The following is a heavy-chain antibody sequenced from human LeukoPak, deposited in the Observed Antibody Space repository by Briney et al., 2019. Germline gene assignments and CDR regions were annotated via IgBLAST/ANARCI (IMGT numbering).Heavy chain of an antibody. V-gene: IGHV3-48*03. CDR1: GFTFSSYE. CDR2: ISSGGNTI. Sequence: HPGGSLRLSCAASGFTFSSYEMNWVRQAPGKGLEWVSYISSGGNTIYYADSVKGRFTISRDNAKNSLYLQMNSLRAEDTAVYYCAKGESGVVPAAIKYFQHWGQGTLVTVSS. D-gene: IGHD2-2*01. J-gene: IGHJ1*01. CDR3: AKGESGVVPAAIKYFQH.